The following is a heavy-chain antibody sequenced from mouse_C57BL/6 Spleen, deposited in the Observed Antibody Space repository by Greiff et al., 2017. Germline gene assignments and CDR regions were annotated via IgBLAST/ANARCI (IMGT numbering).Heavy chain of an antibody. V-gene: IGHV14-4*01. CDR3: TKGPFAY. CDR2: IDPENGDT. Sequence: EVQLQQSGAELVRPGASVKLSCTASGFNIKDDYLHWVKQRPEQGLEWIGWIDPENGDTEYTSKFQGKATITADKSSNTAYLQLSSLTSEDTAVYYCTKGPFAYWGQGTLVTVSA. CDR1: GFNIKDDY. J-gene: IGHJ3*01.